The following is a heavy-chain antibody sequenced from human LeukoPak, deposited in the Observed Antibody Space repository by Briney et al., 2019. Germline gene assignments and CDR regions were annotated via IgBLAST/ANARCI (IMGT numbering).Heavy chain of an antibody. V-gene: IGHV3-74*03. Sequence: GGSLRLSCAAPGVTSRNSWMHWVRQAPGKGLVWVSRITIYGSSTTYADSVKGRFTISRDNAKGTVFLQMTSLRVEDTAVYYCTRDRFYAMDAWGQGTTVTVSS. J-gene: IGHJ6*02. CDR2: ITIYGSST. CDR1: GVTSRNSW. CDR3: TRDRFYAMDA.